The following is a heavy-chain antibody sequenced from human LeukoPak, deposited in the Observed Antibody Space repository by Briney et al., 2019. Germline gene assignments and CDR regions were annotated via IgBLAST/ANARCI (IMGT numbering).Heavy chain of an antibody. CDR1: GYTFTSYG. J-gene: IGHJ4*02. CDR2: ISAYNGNT. Sequence: GASVKVFCKASGYTFTSYGISWVRQAPGQGLEWIGWISAYNGNTNYAQKLQGRVTMTTDTSTSTAYMELRSLRSDDTAVYYCARVGPGSYCGGDCPLDYWGQGTLVTVSS. CDR3: ARVGPGSYCGGDCPLDY. V-gene: IGHV1-18*01. D-gene: IGHD2-21*01.